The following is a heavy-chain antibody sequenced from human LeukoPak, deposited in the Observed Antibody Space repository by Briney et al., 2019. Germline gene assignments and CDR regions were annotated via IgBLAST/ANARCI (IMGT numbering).Heavy chain of an antibody. D-gene: IGHD6-19*01. CDR2: IIPIFGTA. J-gene: IGHJ4*02. CDR1: GGTFSSYA. CDR3: ARGLAHSSGWNDFDY. Sequence: RWASVKVSCKASGGTFSSYAISWVRQAPGQGLEWMGGIIPIFGTANYAQKFQGRVTITADESTSTAYMELSSLRSEDTAVYYCARGLAHSSGWNDFDYWGQGTLVTVSS. V-gene: IGHV1-69*01.